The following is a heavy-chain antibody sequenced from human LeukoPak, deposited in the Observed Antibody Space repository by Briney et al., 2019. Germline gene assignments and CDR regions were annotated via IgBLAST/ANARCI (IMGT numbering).Heavy chain of an antibody. Sequence: ASVKVSCMSSGYTFTGYCMHGVRPAPGQGLEWMGGINPNSCGTKYAQKFQGRVTMSRDTSISTGYMELSRLSSDDTDVYYCARGRRHSDSSDYSYEGDGFDIWGQGKMVTVSS. CDR1: GYTFTGYC. CDR2: INPNSCGT. D-gene: IGHD3-22*01. CDR3: ARGRRHSDSSDYSYEGDGFDI. V-gene: IGHV1-2*02. J-gene: IGHJ3*02.